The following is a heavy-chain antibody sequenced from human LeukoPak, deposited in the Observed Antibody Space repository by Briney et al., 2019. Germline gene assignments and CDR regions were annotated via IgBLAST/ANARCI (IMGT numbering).Heavy chain of an antibody. CDR1: GGTFSSYA. V-gene: IGHV1-69*05. CDR2: IIPIFGTA. Sequence: SVKVSCKASGGTFSSYAISWVRQAPGQGLEWMGGIIPIFGTANYAQKFQGRVTITTDEPTSTAYMELSSLRSEDTAVYYCARSIAAHQYYFDYWGQGTLVTVSS. CDR3: ARSIAAHQYYFDY. J-gene: IGHJ4*02. D-gene: IGHD6-6*01.